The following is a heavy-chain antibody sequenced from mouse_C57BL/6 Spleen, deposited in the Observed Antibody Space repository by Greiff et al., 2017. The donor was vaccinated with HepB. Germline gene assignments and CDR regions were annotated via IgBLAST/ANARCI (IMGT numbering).Heavy chain of an antibody. CDR3: ARGGYYGSSFYAMDY. D-gene: IGHD1-1*01. CDR2: ISDGGSYT. CDR1: GFTFSSYA. V-gene: IGHV5-4*03. J-gene: IGHJ4*01. Sequence: EVKLVESGGGLVKPGGSLKLSCAASGFTFSSYAMSWVRQTPEKRLEWVATISDGGSYTYYPDNVKGRFTISRDNAKNKLYLQMSQLKSEDTAMYYCARGGYYGSSFYAMDYWGQGTSVTVSS.